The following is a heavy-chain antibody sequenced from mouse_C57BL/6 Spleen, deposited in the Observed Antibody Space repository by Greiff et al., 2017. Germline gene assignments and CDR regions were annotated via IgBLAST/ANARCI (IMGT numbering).Heavy chain of an antibody. D-gene: IGHD2-4*01. CDR2: IWGDGNR. CDR3: AKPGDYDWFAY. CDR1: GFSLTSYG. V-gene: IGHV2-3*01. Sequence: VQRVESGPGLVAPSQSLSITCTVSGFSLTSYGVSWVRQPPGKGLEWLGVIWGDGNRNYLSALISRLSNSKDNSKYQVFLKLNSLQTDDTATYYCAKPGDYDWFAYWGQGTLVTVAA. J-gene: IGHJ3*01.